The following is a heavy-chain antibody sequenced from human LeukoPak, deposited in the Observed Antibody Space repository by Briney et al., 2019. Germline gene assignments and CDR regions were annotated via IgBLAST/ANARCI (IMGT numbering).Heavy chain of an antibody. Sequence: GGSLRLSCAASGFTFGSHWMNWVRQAPGKGLEWVADIKQDGSEKYYVDSVRGRFTISRDNAKNSLYLQMNSLRAEDTAVYYCARDKMVGATNFDYWGQGTLVTVSS. CDR2: IKQDGSEK. CDR1: GFTFGSHW. J-gene: IGHJ4*02. CDR3: ARDKMVGATNFDY. V-gene: IGHV3-7*05. D-gene: IGHD1-26*01.